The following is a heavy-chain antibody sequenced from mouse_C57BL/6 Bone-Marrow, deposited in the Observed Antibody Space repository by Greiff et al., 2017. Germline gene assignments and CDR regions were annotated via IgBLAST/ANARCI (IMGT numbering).Heavy chain of an antibody. CDR1: GFTFTDYY. Sequence: EVQVVESGGGLVQPGGSLSLSCAASGFTFTDYYMSWVRQPPGKALAWLGFIRNKANGYTTEYSASVTGRFTISRDNSQSILYLQMNALRAEDSATYYCARYEGYSYYFDYWGQGTTLTVSS. CDR2: IRNKANGYTT. V-gene: IGHV7-3*01. CDR3: ARYEGYSYYFDY. D-gene: IGHD3-1*01. J-gene: IGHJ2*01.